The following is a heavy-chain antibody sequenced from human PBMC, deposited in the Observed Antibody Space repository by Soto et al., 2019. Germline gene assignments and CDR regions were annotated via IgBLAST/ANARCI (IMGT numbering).Heavy chain of an antibody. CDR2: IIPIFGTA. V-gene: IGHV1-69*13. Sequence: SVKVSCKASGGTFSSYDISWVRQAPGQGLEWMGGIIPIFGTANYAQKFQGRVTITADESTSTAYMELSSLRSEDTAVYYCATDSSSSGYYYYGMDVWGQGTTVTVSS. CDR3: ATDSSSSGYYYYGMDV. CDR1: GGTFSSYD. D-gene: IGHD6-6*01. J-gene: IGHJ6*02.